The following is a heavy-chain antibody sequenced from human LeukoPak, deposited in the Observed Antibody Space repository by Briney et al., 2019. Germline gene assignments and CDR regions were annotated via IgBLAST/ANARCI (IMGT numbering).Heavy chain of an antibody. CDR3: AKDLNYELRYFDWSPAFDY. J-gene: IGHJ4*02. CDR1: GFTFSSYA. D-gene: IGHD3-9*01. CDR2: ISGSGGST. Sequence: QAGGSLRLSCAASGFTFSSYAMSWVRQAPGKGLEWVSAISGSGGSTYYADSVKGRFTISRDDSKNTLYLQMNSLRAEDTAVYYCAKDLNYELRYFDWSPAFDYWGQGTLVTVSS. V-gene: IGHV3-23*01.